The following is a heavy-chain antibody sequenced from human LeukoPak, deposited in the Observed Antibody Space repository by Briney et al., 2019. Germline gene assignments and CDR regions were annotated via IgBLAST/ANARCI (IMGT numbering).Heavy chain of an antibody. D-gene: IGHD3-22*01. Sequence: GGSLRLSCAASGFSASSNSMSCVCQAPGKGLEWVSVIYSGGSTYYADSVKGRFTISRDNSKNTLYLQMNSLRSEDTAVYYCASYILDKNYERSGYYYWGQGTLVTVSS. J-gene: IGHJ4*02. CDR2: IYSGGST. CDR1: GFSASSNS. V-gene: IGHV3-66*01. CDR3: ASYILDKNYERSGYYY.